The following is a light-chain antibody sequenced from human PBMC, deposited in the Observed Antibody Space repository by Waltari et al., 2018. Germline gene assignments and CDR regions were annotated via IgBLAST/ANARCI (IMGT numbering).Light chain of an antibody. Sequence: IQMTQSPSYVSASVGDRVTITCRASQSISHFLNWYQKNPGKAPQILIYTTSNLQTGVPSRFSGSGSGTDFTLTISSLQPEDFATYYCQQSFVTGTFGPGTKVDIK. V-gene: IGKV1-39*01. CDR2: TTS. J-gene: IGKJ3*01. CDR3: QQSFVTGT. CDR1: QSISHF.